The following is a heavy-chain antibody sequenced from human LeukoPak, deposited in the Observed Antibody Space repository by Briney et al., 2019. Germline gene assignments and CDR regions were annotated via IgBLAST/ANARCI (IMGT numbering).Heavy chain of an antibody. Sequence: PGGSLRLSCAASGFTFSSYSMNWLRQAPGRRPEWASSLTDSGGTTYYVDSVKGRFAISRDNSKNTLYLHMNSLRADDTAVYYCAKKRDAFDIWGQGTVVTVSS. J-gene: IGHJ3*02. V-gene: IGHV3-23*01. CDR3: AKKRDAFDI. CDR2: LTDSGGTT. CDR1: GFTFSSYS. D-gene: IGHD5-24*01.